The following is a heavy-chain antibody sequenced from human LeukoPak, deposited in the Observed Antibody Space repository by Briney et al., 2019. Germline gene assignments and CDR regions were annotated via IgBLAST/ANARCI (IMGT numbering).Heavy chain of an antibody. J-gene: IGHJ4*02. CDR3: ARVRHDSSGYYPDY. V-gene: IGHV3-30-3*01. D-gene: IGHD3-22*01. Sequence: PGGSLRLSCAASGFTFSSYAMHWVRQAPGKGLEWVAVISYDGSNKYYADSVKGRFTISRDNAKNSLYLQMNSLRDEDTAVYYCARVRHDSSGYYPDYWGQGTLVTVSS. CDR1: GFTFSSYA. CDR2: ISYDGSNK.